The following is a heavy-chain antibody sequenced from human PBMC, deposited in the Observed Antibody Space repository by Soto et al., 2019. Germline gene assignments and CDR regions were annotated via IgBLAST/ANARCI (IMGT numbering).Heavy chain of an antibody. V-gene: IGHV1-18*01. J-gene: IGHJ4*02. CDR1: GYTFTSYG. CDR2: ISAYNGNT. CDR3: ARPAFGTYYDILTGPFDY. Sequence: GASVKVSCKASGYTFTSYGISWVRQAPGQGLEWMGWISAYNGNTNYAQKLQGRVTMTTDTSTSTAYMELRSLRSGDTAVYYCARPAFGTYYDILTGPFDYWGQGTLVTVSS. D-gene: IGHD3-9*01.